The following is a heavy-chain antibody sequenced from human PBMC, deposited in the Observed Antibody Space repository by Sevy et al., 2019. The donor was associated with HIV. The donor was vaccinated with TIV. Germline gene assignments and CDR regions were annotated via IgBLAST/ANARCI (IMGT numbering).Heavy chain of an antibody. Sequence: GGSLRLSCAVSGFTFSSYGMHWVRQAPGKGLEWVAVISYDGSNKYYADSVKGRFTISRDNSKNTLYLQMNSLRAEDTAVYYCHSSYDSDASDIWGQGTMVTVSS. CDR1: GFTFSSYG. V-gene: IGHV3-30*03. D-gene: IGHD5-12*01. CDR2: ISYDGSNK. J-gene: IGHJ3*02. CDR3: HSSYDSDASDI.